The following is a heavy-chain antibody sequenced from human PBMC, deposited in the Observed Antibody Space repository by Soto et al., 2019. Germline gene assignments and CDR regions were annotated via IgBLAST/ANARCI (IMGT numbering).Heavy chain of an antibody. J-gene: IGHJ6*02. Sequence: SGPTLVNPTQTLTLTCTFSGFSLSTSGMCVSWIRQPPGKALEWLALIDWDDDKYYSTSLKTRLTISKDTSKNQVVLTMTNMDPVDTATYYCARIRSALYSRRWIYGMGGWGRGTTVTVAS. CDR3: ARIRSALYSRRWIYGMGG. V-gene: IGHV2-70*01. CDR2: IDWDDDK. CDR1: GFSLSTSGMC. D-gene: IGHD6-13*01.